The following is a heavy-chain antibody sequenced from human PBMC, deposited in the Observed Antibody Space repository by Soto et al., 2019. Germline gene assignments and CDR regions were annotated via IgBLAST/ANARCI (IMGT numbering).Heavy chain of an antibody. CDR1: GDNVSSNSAA. J-gene: IGHJ4*02. D-gene: IGHD6-13*01. V-gene: IGHV6-1*01. CDR2: TYFRSKWYH. CDR3: ARGAAPTYTGLFDY. Sequence: SQTLSLTCAISGDNVSSNSAALNWIRQSPSRGLEWLGRTYFRSKWYHDYALSVKGQLTINPDTSKNHFTLQLNSVTPEDTAVYFCARGAAPTYTGLFDYWGQGNLVTVS.